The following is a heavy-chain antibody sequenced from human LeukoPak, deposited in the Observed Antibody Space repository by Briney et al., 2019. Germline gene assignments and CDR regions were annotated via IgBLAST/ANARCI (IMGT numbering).Heavy chain of an antibody. Sequence: SETLSLTCTVSGGSISSYYWSWIRQPPGKGLEWIGYIYYSGSTNYNPSLKSRVTISVDTSKNQFSLKLSSVTAADTAVYYCARGGGATDEYFQHWGQGTLVTVSS. J-gene: IGHJ1*01. CDR2: IYYSGST. V-gene: IGHV4-59*08. CDR1: GGSISSYY. CDR3: ARGGGATDEYFQH. D-gene: IGHD1-26*01.